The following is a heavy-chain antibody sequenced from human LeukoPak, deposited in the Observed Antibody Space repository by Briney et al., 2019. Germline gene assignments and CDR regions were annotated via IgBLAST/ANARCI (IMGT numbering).Heavy chain of an antibody. CDR3: ATRSGWYAIYYYYGMDV. Sequence: SQTLSLTCAVSGGSISSGGYSWSWIRQPPGKGLEWIGYIYHSGSTYYNPSLKSRVTISVDRSKNQFSLKLSSVTAADTAVYYCATRSGWYAIYYYYGMDVWGQGTTVTVSS. J-gene: IGHJ6*02. V-gene: IGHV4-30-2*01. CDR2: IYHSGST. CDR1: GGSISSGGYS. D-gene: IGHD6-13*01.